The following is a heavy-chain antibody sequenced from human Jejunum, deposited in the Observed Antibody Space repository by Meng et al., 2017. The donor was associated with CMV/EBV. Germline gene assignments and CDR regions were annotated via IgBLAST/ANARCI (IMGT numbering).Heavy chain of an antibody. CDR3: AKSVQDSSSGWYDYYYGMDV. J-gene: IGHJ6*02. CDR2: IRFDGGKK. Sequence: YGMHWVRQAPGKGLEWVAFIRFDGGKKYYSNSVKGRFTISRDDSKNTLHLQMNSLKPEDTGDYYCAKSVQDSSSGWYDYYYGMDVWGQGTTVTVSS. D-gene: IGHD6-19*01. V-gene: IGHV3-30*02. CDR1: YG.